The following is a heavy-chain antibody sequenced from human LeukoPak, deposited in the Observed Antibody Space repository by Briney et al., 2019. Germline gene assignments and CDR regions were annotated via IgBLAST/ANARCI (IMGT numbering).Heavy chain of an antibody. D-gene: IGHD3-3*01. CDR2: ISGSGEST. CDR1: GFTSSSYA. CDR3: GNARFFVGVAIMT. Sequence: GGSLRLSCAASGFTSSSYARSWVRQAPGKGLEWVSTISGSGESTYYADSVKGRFTISRDNSKNTLYLQMNSLGDEDTDVYYCGNARFFVGVAIMTWGQGTLVSVSS. V-gene: IGHV3-23*01. J-gene: IGHJ4*02.